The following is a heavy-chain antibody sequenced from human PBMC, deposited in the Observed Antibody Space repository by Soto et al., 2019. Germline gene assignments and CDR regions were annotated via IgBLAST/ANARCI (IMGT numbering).Heavy chain of an antibody. J-gene: IGHJ5*02. CDR1: GGSISSGDYY. CDR2: IYYSGST. Sequence: SLPCTVSGGSISSGDYYWSWIRQPPGKGLEWIGYIYYSGSTYYNPSLKSRVTISVDTSKNQFSLKLSSVTAADTAVYYCAEYYYGSGSYGLDPWGQGTLVTVS. D-gene: IGHD3-10*01. V-gene: IGHV4-30-4*01. CDR3: AEYYYGSGSYGLDP.